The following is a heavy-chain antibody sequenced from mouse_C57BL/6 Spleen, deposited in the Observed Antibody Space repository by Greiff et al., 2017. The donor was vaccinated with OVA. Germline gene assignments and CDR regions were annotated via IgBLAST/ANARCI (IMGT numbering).Heavy chain of an antibody. D-gene: IGHD1-1*01. V-gene: IGHV1-69*01. CDR3: ARSDGSSPFDY. Sequence: QVQLQQPGAELVMPGASVKLSCKASGYTFTSYWMHWVKQRPGQGLEWIGEFDPSDSYTNYNQKFKGKSTLTVDKSSSTAYMQLSSLTSEDSAVYYCARSDGSSPFDYWGQGTTLTVSS. CDR1: GYTFTSYW. CDR2: FDPSDSYT. J-gene: IGHJ2*01.